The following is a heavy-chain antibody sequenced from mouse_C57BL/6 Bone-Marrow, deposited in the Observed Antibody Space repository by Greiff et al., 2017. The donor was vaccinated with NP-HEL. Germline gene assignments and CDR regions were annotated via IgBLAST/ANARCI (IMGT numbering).Heavy chain of an antibody. CDR2: IRSKSSNYAT. V-gene: IGHV10-3*01. CDR1: GFTFNTYA. Sequence: EVKLVESGGGLVQPKGSLKLSCAASGFTFNTYAMHWVRQAPGKGLEWVARIRSKSSNYATYYADSVKDRFTISSDDSQSMLYLQMNNLKTEDSAMYYCVRDHGYYGSPYAMGYWGQGTSVTVSS. D-gene: IGHD2-3*01. CDR3: VRDHGYYGSPYAMGY. J-gene: IGHJ4*01.